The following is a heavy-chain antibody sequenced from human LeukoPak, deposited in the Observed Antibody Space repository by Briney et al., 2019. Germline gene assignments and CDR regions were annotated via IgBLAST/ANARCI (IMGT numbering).Heavy chain of an antibody. CDR3: ARGGHSYGFLYYYYYGMDV. D-gene: IGHD5-18*01. CDR2: INPSGGST. J-gene: IGHJ6*02. CDR1: GGTFSSYA. Sequence: ASVKVSCKASGGTFSSYAINWVRQAPGQGLEWMGLINPSGGSTSYAQKFQGRVTMTRDTSTSTVYMELSSLRSEDTAVYYCARGGHSYGFLYYYYYGMDVWGQGTTVTVSS. V-gene: IGHV1-46*01.